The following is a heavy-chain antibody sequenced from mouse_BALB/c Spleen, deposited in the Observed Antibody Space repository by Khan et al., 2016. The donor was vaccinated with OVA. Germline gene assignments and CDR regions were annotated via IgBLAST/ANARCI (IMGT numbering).Heavy chain of an antibody. J-gene: IGHJ4*01. CDR1: GHTFTKYG. Sequence: QIQLVQSGPELKKPGETVKISCKASGHTFTKYGMNWVKQAPGKGLKWMGWINTYTGEPTYADDFNGRFAFSLETATSTAYLSINKLKDEDTATYFCARPPSFSYVMDNWGQGTSVTVSS. CDR3: ARPPSFSYVMDN. V-gene: IGHV9-3-1*01. CDR2: INTYTGEP.